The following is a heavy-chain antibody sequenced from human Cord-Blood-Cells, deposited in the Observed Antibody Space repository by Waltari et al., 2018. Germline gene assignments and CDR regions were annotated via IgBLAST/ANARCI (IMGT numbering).Heavy chain of an antibody. J-gene: IGHJ5*02. D-gene: IGHD3-9*01. Sequence: QVQLQQWGAGLLKPSETLSLTCAVYGGSFSGYYWSWIRQPPGKGLEWIGEINHSGSNDYTRARKSRVTRSVETSKNQFYLKLSSVTAADTAVYYCARGGIFDCSRNWFDPWGQGTLVTVSS. CDR1: GGSFSGYY. CDR2: INHSGSN. V-gene: IGHV4-34*01. CDR3: ARGGIFDCSRNWFDP.